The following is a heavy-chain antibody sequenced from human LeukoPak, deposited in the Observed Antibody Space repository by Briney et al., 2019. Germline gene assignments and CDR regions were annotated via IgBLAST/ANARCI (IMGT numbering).Heavy chain of an antibody. J-gene: IGHJ6*04. Sequence: SETLSLTCAVYGGSFSGYYWSWIRQPPGKGLEWIGEIHHSGSTNYNPSLKSRVTISVDTSKNQFSLKLSSVTAADTAVYYCARGLHYYGSGSYYYYGMDVWGKGTTFTVSS. CDR3: ARGLHYYGSGSYYYYGMDV. CDR1: GGSFSGYY. CDR2: IHHSGST. V-gene: IGHV4-34*01. D-gene: IGHD3-10*01.